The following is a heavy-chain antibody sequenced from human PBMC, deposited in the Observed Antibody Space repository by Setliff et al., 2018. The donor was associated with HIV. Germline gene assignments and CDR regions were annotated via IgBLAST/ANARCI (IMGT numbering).Heavy chain of an antibody. CDR2: ITPISGTA. Sequence: GASVKVSCKASGGTFSSYGISWVRQAPEQGLEWMGGITPISGTANYAQKFQGRVTIAADEFTSTAYMELSSLRSEDTAVYYCVRGGQYYRSTYYYYYMDVWGKGTTVTVS. J-gene: IGHJ6*03. D-gene: IGHD3-16*02. V-gene: IGHV1-69*13. CDR1: GGTFSSYG. CDR3: VRGGQYYRSTYYYYYMDV.